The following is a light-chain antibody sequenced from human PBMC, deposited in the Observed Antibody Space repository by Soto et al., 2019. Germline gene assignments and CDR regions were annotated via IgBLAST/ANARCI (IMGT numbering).Light chain of an antibody. V-gene: IGKV4-1*01. CDR2: WAS. J-gene: IGKJ2*01. CDR3: QQYYNAPRT. CDR1: QSVIHSSNNRSY. Sequence: DIVMTQSPDSLAVSLGERATINCKSSQSVIHSSNNRSYLAWYQQKPRQPPELLLYWASARESGVPDRFSGIVSGPDFTLTIRSLQAEDVAVYFCQQYYNAPRTFGQGTEVEI.